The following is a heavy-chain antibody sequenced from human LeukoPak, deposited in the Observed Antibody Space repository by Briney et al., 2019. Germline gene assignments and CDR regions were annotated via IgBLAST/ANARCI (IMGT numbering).Heavy chain of an antibody. CDR1: GGTFSSYA. D-gene: IGHD3-9*01. CDR2: IIPILGIA. V-gene: IGHV1-69*04. Sequence: GASVKVSCKASGGTFSSYAISWVRQAPGQGLEWMGRIIPILGIANYAQKFQGRVTITADKSTSTAYMELSSLRSEDTAVYYCAREDFDWSYDYWGQGTLVTASS. J-gene: IGHJ4*02. CDR3: AREDFDWSYDY.